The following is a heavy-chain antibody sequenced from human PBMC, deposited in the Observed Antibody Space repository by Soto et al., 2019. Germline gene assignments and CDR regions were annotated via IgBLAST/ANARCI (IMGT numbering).Heavy chain of an antibody. D-gene: IGHD3-22*01. CDR3: AQGDSSAYYTFHYYGMDV. J-gene: IGHJ6*02. CDR1: GGSFSGYY. CDR2: INHSGRT. Sequence: PSETLSLTCAVYGGSFSGYYWTWIRQPPGKGLEWIGEINHSGRTNYNPSLKSRVIISADTSKNEFSLKVNSVTAADTAVYYCAQGDSSAYYTFHYYGMDVWGQGTRVTVSS. V-gene: IGHV4-34*01.